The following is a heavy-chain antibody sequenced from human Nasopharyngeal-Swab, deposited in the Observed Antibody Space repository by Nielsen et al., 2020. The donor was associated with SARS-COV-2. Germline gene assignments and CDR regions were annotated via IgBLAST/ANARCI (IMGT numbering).Heavy chain of an antibody. CDR1: GFTFSSYG. Sequence: GESLKISCAASGFTFSSYGMHWVRQAPGKGLEWAAVISYDGSNKYYADSVKGRFTISRDNSKNTLYLQMNSLRAEDTAVYYCAKAGIAAAGHAFDIWGQGTMVTVSS. CDR3: AKAGIAAAGHAFDI. CDR2: ISYDGSNK. J-gene: IGHJ3*02. D-gene: IGHD6-13*01. V-gene: IGHV3-30*18.